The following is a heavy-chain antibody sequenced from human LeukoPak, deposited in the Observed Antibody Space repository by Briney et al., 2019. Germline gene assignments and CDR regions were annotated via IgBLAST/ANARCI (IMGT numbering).Heavy chain of an antibody. V-gene: IGHV4-39*01. CDR2: IYYSGST. CDR1: GGSISSSSYY. D-gene: IGHD3-10*01. Sequence: SETLSLTCTVSGGSISSSSYYWGWIRQPPGKGLEWIGSIYYSGSTYYNPSLKSRVTISVDTSKNQFSLKLSSVTAADTAVYYCARVSGTGSFGVYYYYGMDVWGQGTTVTVSS. J-gene: IGHJ6*02. CDR3: ARVSGTGSFGVYYYYGMDV.